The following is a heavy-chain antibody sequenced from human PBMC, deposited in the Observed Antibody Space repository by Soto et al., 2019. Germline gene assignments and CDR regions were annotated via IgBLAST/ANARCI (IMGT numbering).Heavy chain of an antibody. CDR3: ARDGIAVASTFPDLYYYYGMDV. Sequence: QVQLVQSGAEVKKPGASVKVSCKTSGYTFTNYYLHWVRQAPGQGLEWTGILNPRGGSTTYAQKFQGRVSMISDRSTYTFNMELSGLRSEDTAVYYCARDGIAVASTFPDLYYYYGMDVWGQGTTVSVSS. CDR1: GYTFTNYY. V-gene: IGHV1-46*01. CDR2: LNPRGGST. D-gene: IGHD6-19*01. J-gene: IGHJ6*02.